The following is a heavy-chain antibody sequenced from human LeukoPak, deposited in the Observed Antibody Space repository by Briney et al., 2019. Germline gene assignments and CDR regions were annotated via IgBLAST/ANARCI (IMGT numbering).Heavy chain of an antibody. CDR3: ARGHCSGGSCYPDY. J-gene: IGHJ4*02. CDR2: MNPNSGNT. CDR1: GYTFTSYD. V-gene: IGHV1-8*01. Sequence: ATVKLSCNASGYTFTSYDINWVRRATGQGLGWMGWMNPNSGNTGYAQKFQGRVTMTRNTSISTAYMELTSLRSEDTAVYYCARGHCSGGSCYPDYWGQGTLVTVSS. D-gene: IGHD2-15*01.